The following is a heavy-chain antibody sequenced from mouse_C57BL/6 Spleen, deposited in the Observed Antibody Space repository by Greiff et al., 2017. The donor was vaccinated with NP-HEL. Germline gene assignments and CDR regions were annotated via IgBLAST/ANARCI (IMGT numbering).Heavy chain of an antibody. CDR2: IDPENGDT. Sequence: DVQLQESGAELVRPGASVKLSCTASGFNIKDDYMHWVKQRPEQGLEWIGWIDPENGDTEYASKFQGKATITADTSSNTAYLQLSSLTSEDTAVYYCTRYSSWFAYWGQGTLVTVSA. V-gene: IGHV14-4*01. D-gene: IGHD2-14*01. J-gene: IGHJ3*01. CDR3: TRYSSWFAY. CDR1: GFNIKDDY.